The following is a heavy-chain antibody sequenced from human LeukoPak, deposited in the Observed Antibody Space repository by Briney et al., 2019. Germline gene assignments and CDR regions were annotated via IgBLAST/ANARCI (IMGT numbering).Heavy chain of an antibody. CDR2: ISGDGGSA. CDR1: GFTFDDYA. V-gene: IGHV3-43*02. Sequence: GGSLRLSCAASGFTFDDYAMHWVRQVPGKGLEWVSLISGDGGSAYYADSVKGRFTISRDNSKNSLYLQMNSLRTEDTALYYCAKVAWDYYDSSGYPGYFDYWGQGTLVTVSS. CDR3: AKVAWDYYDSSGYPGYFDY. D-gene: IGHD3-22*01. J-gene: IGHJ4*02.